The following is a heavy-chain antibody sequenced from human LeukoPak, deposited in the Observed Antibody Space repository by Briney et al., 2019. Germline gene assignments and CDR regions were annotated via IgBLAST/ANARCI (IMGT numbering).Heavy chain of an antibody. J-gene: IGHJ6*03. Sequence: ASVKVSCKASGGTFSSYAISWVRQAPGQGLEWMGGIIPIFGTANYAQKFQGRVTITADKSTSTAYMELSSLRSEDTAVYYCARDRVNGQWLVNYYYYMDVWGKGTTVTVSS. CDR3: ARDRVNGQWLVNYYYYMDV. CDR1: GGTFSSYA. CDR2: IIPIFGTA. D-gene: IGHD6-19*01. V-gene: IGHV1-69*06.